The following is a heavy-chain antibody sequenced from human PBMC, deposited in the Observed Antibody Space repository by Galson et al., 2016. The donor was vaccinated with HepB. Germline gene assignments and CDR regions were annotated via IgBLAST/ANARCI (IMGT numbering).Heavy chain of an antibody. CDR2: INGGNGNT. J-gene: IGHJ6*02. CDR1: GYTFTSYA. D-gene: IGHD6-6*01. CDR3: ARVLLSSISVHAGGV. V-gene: IGHV1-3*01. Sequence: SVKVSCKASGYTFTSYAMHWVRQAPGERLEWMGRINGGNGNTNYSQKFQGGITITRDTSASTAHMDLNSLRSEDTAVYYCARVLLSSISVHAGGVWGQGTTVTVS.